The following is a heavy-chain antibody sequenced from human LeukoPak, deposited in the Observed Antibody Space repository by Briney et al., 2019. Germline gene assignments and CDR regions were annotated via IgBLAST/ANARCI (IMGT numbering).Heavy chain of an antibody. CDR2: ISGSGSGT. D-gene: IGHD2-21*01. CDR1: GFSFSIYA. Sequence: GGSLRLSCAASGFSFSIYAMTWVRQAPGKGLECVAVISGSGSGTYHADSVKGRFTISRDNSKSTLYLQMNSLRAEDTAVYYCAKEPLFRYFDFWARGTLVTVSS. V-gene: IGHV3-23*01. J-gene: IGHJ2*01. CDR3: AKEPLFRYFDF.